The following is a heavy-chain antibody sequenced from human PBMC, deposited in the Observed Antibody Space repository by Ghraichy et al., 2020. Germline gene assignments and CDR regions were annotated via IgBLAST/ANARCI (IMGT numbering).Heavy chain of an antibody. CDR2: ISGSGHST. D-gene: IGHD1-1*01. CDR3: ARLERADS. J-gene: IGHJ5*01. Sequence: GGSLRLSCAASGFTFSSYVMNWVRQAPGKGLEWVSTISGSGHSTNYADSVKGRFTISRDNSKSTLYLQMSSLRAEDTALYFCARLERADSWGQGSLVTV. V-gene: IGHV3-23*01. CDR1: GFTFSSYV.